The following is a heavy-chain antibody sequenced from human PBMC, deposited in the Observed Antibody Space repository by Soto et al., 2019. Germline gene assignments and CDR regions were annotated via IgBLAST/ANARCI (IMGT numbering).Heavy chain of an antibody. D-gene: IGHD1-1*01. CDR1: GGSISGFF. CDR3: ARGGSTHYYYGLDV. CDR2: VSASGST. V-gene: IGHV4-59*10. J-gene: IGHJ6*02. Sequence: SETLSLTCAVPGGSISGFFWTWVRQPPGMPLEGLGHVSASGSTVYNPSLQSRLTLSLDVSKNRFSLELTSVTAADTATYFCARGGSTHYYYGLDVWGQGTTVTVSS.